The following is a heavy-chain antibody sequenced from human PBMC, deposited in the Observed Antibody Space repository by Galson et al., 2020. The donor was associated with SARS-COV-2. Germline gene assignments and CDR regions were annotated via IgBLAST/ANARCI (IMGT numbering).Heavy chain of an antibody. D-gene: IGHD5-12*01. Sequence: PGGSLRLSCAASGYRLSSNRMSWVRQAPGKGLQWVANIKQVGSDRYYVDSVKGRFTIPSDYAKNSVYLQMNNLRVDGTAVDYWARDEEGYNDLWGQGTLVAVSS. CDR3: ARDEEGYNDL. J-gene: IGHJ5*02. CDR1: GYRLSSNR. CDR2: IKQVGSDR. V-gene: IGHV3-7*01.